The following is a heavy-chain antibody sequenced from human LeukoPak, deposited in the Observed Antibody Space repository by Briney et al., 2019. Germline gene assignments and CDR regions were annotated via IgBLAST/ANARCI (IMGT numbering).Heavy chain of an antibody. V-gene: IGHV3-7*03. D-gene: IGHD6-19*01. CDR3: ARDDGAGSYAGDY. CDR1: GFTFSDFW. CDR2: IRQDGREE. Sequence: GGSLRLSCVASGFTFSDFWMSWVRQAPGKGLEWVANIRQDGREEYYVASVKGRFTISRDNAKSSLYLQMSFLRVEDTAVYYCARDDGAGSYAGDYWGQGTLVTVSS. J-gene: IGHJ4*02.